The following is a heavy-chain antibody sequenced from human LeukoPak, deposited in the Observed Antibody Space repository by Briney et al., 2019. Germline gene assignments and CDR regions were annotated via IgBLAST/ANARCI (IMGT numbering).Heavy chain of an antibody. CDR1: GFPFSTYW. CDR3: ARDYYDSSGYTLRAN. V-gene: IGHV3-7*01. J-gene: IGHJ4*02. CDR2: IKQDGSEK. Sequence: GESLRLSCAASGFPFSTYWMSWVRQAPGKGLEWVANIKQDGSEKYYVDSVKGRFTISRDNAKNSLCLQMNSLRAEDTAVYYCARDYYDSSGYTLRANWGQGTLVTVSS. D-gene: IGHD3-22*01.